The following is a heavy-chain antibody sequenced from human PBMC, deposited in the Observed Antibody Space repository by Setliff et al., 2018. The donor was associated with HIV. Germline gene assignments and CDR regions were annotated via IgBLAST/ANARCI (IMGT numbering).Heavy chain of an antibody. CDR2: IYPGDSHT. CDR3: TRHILAYCAGDCYPLDY. J-gene: IGHJ4*02. D-gene: IGHD2-21*02. CDR1: GYSFTSSW. V-gene: IGHV5-51*01. Sequence: GESLKISCKGSGYSFTSSWIAWVRQMPGKGLEWMGIIYPGDSHTRYSPSFQGQVTFSADKSISTAYLQWSSLKASDTAIYYCTRHILAYCAGDCYPLDYWGQGTLVTVSS.